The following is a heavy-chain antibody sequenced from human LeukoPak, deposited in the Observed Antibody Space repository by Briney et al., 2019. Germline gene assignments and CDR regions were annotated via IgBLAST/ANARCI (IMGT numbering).Heavy chain of an antibody. CDR1: GDGVSSNSAT. J-gene: IGHJ4*02. CDR2: TYYRSKWYN. V-gene: IGHV6-1*01. CDR3: ARGSSSSSWYFDY. Sequence: SQTLSLTCAISGDGVSSNSATWTWIRQSPSRGLEWLGGTYYRSKWYNDYAVSVKSRVIINPDTSKNQFSLQLNSVTPEDTAVYYCARGSSSSSWYFDYWGQGTLVTVSS. D-gene: IGHD6-13*01.